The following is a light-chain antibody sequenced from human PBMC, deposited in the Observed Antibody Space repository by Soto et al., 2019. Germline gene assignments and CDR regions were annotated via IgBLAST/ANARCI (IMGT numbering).Light chain of an antibody. CDR2: GAS. V-gene: IGKV3-20*01. J-gene: IGKJ1*01. CDR1: QSVSSSY. Sequence: EIVLTQSPGTLSLSPEERATLSCRASQSVSSSYLAWYQQKPGQAPRLLIYGASSRATGIPDRFSGSGSGTDFTLTISILEPEDFEVYYCQQYGSSPWTFGQGTKVDIK. CDR3: QQYGSSPWT.